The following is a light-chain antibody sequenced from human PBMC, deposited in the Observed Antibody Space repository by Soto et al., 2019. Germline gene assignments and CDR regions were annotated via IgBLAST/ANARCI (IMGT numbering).Light chain of an antibody. J-gene: IGLJ1*01. CDR1: SSNIGTYG. Sequence: QSVLTQPPSASGTPGQRVTISCSGSSSNIGTYGVNWYQQLPGTAPKFLIYGNNHRPSGVPDRFSGSKSATSASLAITGLQAEDEADYYCQSFDSSLSGFVFGTGTKVTVL. CDR2: GNN. V-gene: IGLV1-40*01. CDR3: QSFDSSLSGFV.